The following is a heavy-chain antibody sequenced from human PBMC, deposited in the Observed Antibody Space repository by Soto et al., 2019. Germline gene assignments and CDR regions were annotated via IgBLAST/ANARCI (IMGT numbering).Heavy chain of an antibody. CDR2: INHSGST. D-gene: IGHD4-17*01. CDR3: AMCTVTTLFDY. Sequence: PSETLSLTCAVYGGSFSGYYWSWIRQPPGKGLEWIGEINHSGSTNYNPSLKSRVTISVDTSKNQFSLKLSSVTAADTAVYYCAMCTVTTLFDYWGQGTLVTVSS. J-gene: IGHJ4*02. V-gene: IGHV4-34*01. CDR1: GGSFSGYY.